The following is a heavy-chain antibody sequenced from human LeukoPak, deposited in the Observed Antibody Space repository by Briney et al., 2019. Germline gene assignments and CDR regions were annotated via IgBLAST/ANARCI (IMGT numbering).Heavy chain of an antibody. J-gene: IGHJ6*04. CDR2: IIPIFGTA. D-gene: IGHD3-10*01. CDR1: GGTFNSYA. Sequence: SVKVSCKASGGTFNSYAISWVRQAPGQGLEWMGGIIPIFGTANYAQKFQGRVTITADKSTSTAYMELSSLRSEDTAVYYCARDQGVPPQAWFGELSATPPYYGMDVWGKGTTVTVSS. V-gene: IGHV1-69*06. CDR3: ARDQGVPPQAWFGELSATPPYYGMDV.